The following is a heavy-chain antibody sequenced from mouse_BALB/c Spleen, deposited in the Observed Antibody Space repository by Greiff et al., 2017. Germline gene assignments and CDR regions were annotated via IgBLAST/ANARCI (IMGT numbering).Heavy chain of an antibody. CDR1: GYSITSGYY. CDR3: ARGRDDGAWFAY. CDR2: ISYDGSN. D-gene: IGHD2-12*01. J-gene: IGHJ3*01. V-gene: IGHV3-6*02. Sequence: DVKLVESGPGLVKPSQSLSLTCSVTGYSITSGYYWNWIRQFPGNKLEWMGYISYDGSNNYNPSLKNRISITRDTSKNQFFLKLNSVTTEDTATYYCARGRDDGAWFAYWGQGTLVTVSA.